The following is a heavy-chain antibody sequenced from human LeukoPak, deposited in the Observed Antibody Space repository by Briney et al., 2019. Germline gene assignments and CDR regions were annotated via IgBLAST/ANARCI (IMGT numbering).Heavy chain of an antibody. D-gene: IGHD6-13*01. CDR3: ARGGSLRPPIYFDY. CDR1: GGSISSYY. J-gene: IGHJ4*02. CDR2: IYYSGST. Sequence: PSETLSLTCTVSGGSISSYYWSWIRQPPGKGLEWIGYIYYSGSTNYNPSLKSRATISVDTSKNQFSLRLSSVTAADTAVYYCARGGSLRPPIYFDYWGQGTLVTVSS. V-gene: IGHV4-59*01.